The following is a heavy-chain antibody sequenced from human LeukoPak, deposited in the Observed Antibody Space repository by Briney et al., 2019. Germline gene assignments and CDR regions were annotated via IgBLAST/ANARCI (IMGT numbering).Heavy chain of an antibody. Sequence: GGSLRLSCAASGFTFSSYSMNWVRQAPGKGLEWVANIKQDGSEKYYVDSARGRFTISRDNAKNSLYLQMNSLRAEDSAVYYCARGLIAAAGTGYYYYYGMDVWGQGTTVTVSS. V-gene: IGHV3-7*04. CDR1: GFTFSSYS. D-gene: IGHD6-13*01. J-gene: IGHJ6*02. CDR2: IKQDGSEK. CDR3: ARGLIAAAGTGYYYYYGMDV.